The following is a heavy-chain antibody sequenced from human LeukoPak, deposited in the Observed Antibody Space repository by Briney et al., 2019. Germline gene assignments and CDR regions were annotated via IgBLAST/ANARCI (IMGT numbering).Heavy chain of an antibody. CDR3: VKDKGSGSSYYYYYDMDV. CDR2: ISSNGGST. J-gene: IGHJ6*04. Sequence: GGSLRLSCSASGFTFSSYAMHWVRQAPGKGLEYVSAISSNGGSTYYADSVKGRFTISRDNSKNTLYLQMSSLRAEDTAVYYCVKDKGSGSSYYYYYDMDVWGKGTTVTVSS. V-gene: IGHV3-64D*06. CDR1: GFTFSSYA. D-gene: IGHD3-10*01.